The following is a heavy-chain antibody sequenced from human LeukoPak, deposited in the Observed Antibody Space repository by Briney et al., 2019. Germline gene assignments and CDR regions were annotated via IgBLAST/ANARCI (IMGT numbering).Heavy chain of an antibody. CDR3: ARVGEVAAAGPYFQH. CDR2: IYYSGST. Sequence: SETLSLTCTVSGGSISSYYWSWIRQPPGKGLEWIGYIYYSGSTNYNPSLKSRVTISVDTSKNQFSLKLSSVTAADTAVYYCARVGEVAAAGPYFQHWGQGTLVTVSS. CDR1: GGSISSYY. J-gene: IGHJ1*01. D-gene: IGHD6-13*01. V-gene: IGHV4-59*01.